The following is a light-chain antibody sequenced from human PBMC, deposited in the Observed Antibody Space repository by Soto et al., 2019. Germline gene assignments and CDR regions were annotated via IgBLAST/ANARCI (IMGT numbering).Light chain of an antibody. Sequence: QSVLTQPPSASGTPGQRVTISCSGSSSNIGSTTVNWYQQLPGTAPKLLIYSDNQRPSGVPDRFAGSKSGTSAPLVISGLQSEEEADYSWATWDDGRGVVFGGGTKLTVL. CDR1: SSNIGSTT. V-gene: IGLV1-44*01. CDR3: ATWDDGRGVV. CDR2: SDN. J-gene: IGLJ2*01.